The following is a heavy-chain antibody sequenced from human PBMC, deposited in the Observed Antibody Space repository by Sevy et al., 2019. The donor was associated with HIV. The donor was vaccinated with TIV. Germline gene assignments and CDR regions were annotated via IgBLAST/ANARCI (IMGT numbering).Heavy chain of an antibody. V-gene: IGHV3-53*01. CDR3: ARERHSSGYYGYFDY. CDR1: GFTVSSNY. D-gene: IGHD3-22*01. CDR2: IDSGGST. J-gene: IGHJ4*02. Sequence: GGSLRLSCAASGFTVSSNYMSWVRQAPGKGLEWVSVIDSGGSTYYADSVKGRFTISRDNSKNTLYLQMNSLRAEDTAVYYCARERHSSGYYGYFDYWGQGTLVTVSS.